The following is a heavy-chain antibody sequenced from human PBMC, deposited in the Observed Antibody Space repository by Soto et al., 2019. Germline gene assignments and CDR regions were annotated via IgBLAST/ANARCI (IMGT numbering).Heavy chain of an antibody. CDR3: ATFSVAGPDAFDI. J-gene: IGHJ3*02. CDR1: GYTFTGYY. CDR2: INPNSGGT. D-gene: IGHD6-19*01. Sequence: ASVKVSCKASGYTFTGYYMHWVRQAPGQGLEWMGWINPNSGGTNYAQKLQGWVTMTRDTSISTAYMELSRLRSDDTAVYYCATFSVAGPDAFDIWGQGTMVTVSS. V-gene: IGHV1-2*04.